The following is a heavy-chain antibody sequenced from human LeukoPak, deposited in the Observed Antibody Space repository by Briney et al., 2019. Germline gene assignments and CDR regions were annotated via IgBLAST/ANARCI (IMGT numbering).Heavy chain of an antibody. J-gene: IGHJ6*02. D-gene: IGHD3-9*01. CDR1: GYTFTSYD. CDR3: AREGYFDWLLYEPHYGMDV. CDR2: MNPNSGNT. Sequence: ASVKVSCKASGYTFTSYDINWVRQATGQGLEWMGWMNPNSGNTGYAQKFQGRVTMTRNTSISTAYMELSSLRSEDTAVYYCAREGYFDWLLYEPHYGMDVWGQGTTVTVSS. V-gene: IGHV1-8*01.